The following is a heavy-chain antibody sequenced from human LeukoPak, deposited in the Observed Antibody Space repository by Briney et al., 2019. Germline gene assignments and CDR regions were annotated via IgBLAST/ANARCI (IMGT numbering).Heavy chain of an antibody. J-gene: IGHJ4*02. V-gene: IGHV4-61*02. Sequence: SQTLSLTCTVSGGSISSGSYYWSWIRQPAGKGLEWIGRIYTSGSTNYNPSLKSRVTIPVDTSKNQFSLKLSSVTAADTAVYYCARVLGYCSSTSCHTADYWGQGTLATVSS. CDR1: GGSISSGSYY. CDR2: IYTSGST. D-gene: IGHD2-2*01. CDR3: ARVLGYCSSTSCHTADY.